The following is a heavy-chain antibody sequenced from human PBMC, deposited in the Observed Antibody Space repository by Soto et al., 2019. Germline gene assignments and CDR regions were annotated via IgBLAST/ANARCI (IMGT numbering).Heavy chain of an antibody. CDR3: AKYNQVTLVREATFEH. D-gene: IGHD3-10*01. CDR2: ISWNSGRI. J-gene: IGHJ4*02. Sequence: EVQLVESGGGLVQPGRSLRLSCAASGFTFDDYAMHWVRQAPGKGLEWVSGISWNSGRIGYADSVKGRFTISRDNAKNSLYLQMNSLRREDTALYYCAKYNQVTLVREATFEHWCKGTLVTVSS. V-gene: IGHV3-9*01. CDR1: GFTFDDYA.